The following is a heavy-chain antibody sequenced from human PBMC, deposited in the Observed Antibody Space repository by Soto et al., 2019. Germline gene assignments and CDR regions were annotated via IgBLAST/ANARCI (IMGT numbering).Heavy chain of an antibody. CDR3: ARDQPGYSYGYGLGY. Sequence: VQLVESGGGLVKPGGSLRLSCAASGFTFSSYSMNWVRQAPGKGLEWVSSISSSSSYIYYADSVKGRSTISRDNAKNSLYLQMNSLRAEDTAVYYCARDQPGYSYGYGLGYWGQGTLVTVSS. V-gene: IGHV3-21*01. CDR2: ISSSSSYI. D-gene: IGHD5-18*01. J-gene: IGHJ4*02. CDR1: GFTFSSYS.